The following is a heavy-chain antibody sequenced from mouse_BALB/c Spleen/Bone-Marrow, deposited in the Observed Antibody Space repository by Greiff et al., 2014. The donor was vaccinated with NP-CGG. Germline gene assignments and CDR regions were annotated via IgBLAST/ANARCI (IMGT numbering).Heavy chain of an antibody. Sequence: QVQLKESGAELVRPGTSVKVSCKASGYAFTNYLIEWVKQRPGQGLEWIGMINPGSGGTNYNEKFKGKATLTADKSSSTAYMQLSSLTSDDSAVYFCARQDGSYFDYWGQGTTLTVSS. J-gene: IGHJ2*01. CDR3: ARQDGSYFDY. D-gene: IGHD1-2*01. V-gene: IGHV1-54*01. CDR2: INPGSGGT. CDR1: GYAFTNYL.